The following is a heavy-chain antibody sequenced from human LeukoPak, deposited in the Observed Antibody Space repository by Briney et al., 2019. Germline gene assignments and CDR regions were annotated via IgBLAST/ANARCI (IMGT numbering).Heavy chain of an antibody. D-gene: IGHD3-3*01. Sequence: PGGSLRLSCAASGFTFSSYWMSWVRQAPGRGREGVANIKQDGSEKYYVDSVKGRFTISRDNDKNSLYLQMNSLRAEDTAVYYCARFPRFLEWLLWFYFDYWGQGTLVTVSS. CDR3: ARFPRFLEWLLWFYFDY. CDR1: GFTFSSYW. CDR2: IKQDGSEK. V-gene: IGHV3-7*01. J-gene: IGHJ4*02.